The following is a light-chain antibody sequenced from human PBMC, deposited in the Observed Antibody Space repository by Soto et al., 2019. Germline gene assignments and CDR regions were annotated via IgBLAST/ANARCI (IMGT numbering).Light chain of an antibody. CDR1: QSVSSY. V-gene: IGKV3-11*01. Sequence: EIESRQTPATVSLSPGERATLHCRASQSVSSYLAWYQQKPGQAPRLLIYDASNRATGIPTRFSGSGSGTDFTLTFSNLEPEDFAVYYCQQHISWALPFGGGTKVDIK. J-gene: IGKJ4*01. CDR3: QQHISWALP. CDR2: DAS.